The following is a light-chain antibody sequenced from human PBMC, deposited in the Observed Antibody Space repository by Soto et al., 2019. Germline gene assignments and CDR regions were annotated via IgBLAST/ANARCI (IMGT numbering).Light chain of an antibody. CDR1: SSDVGGYNY. CDR2: DVS. CDR3: SSYTSSSPVV. V-gene: IGLV2-14*01. J-gene: IGLJ2*01. Sequence: QSALTQPASVSGSPGQSITISCTGTSSDVGGYNYVSWYQQHPGKAPKLMIYDVSNRPSGVSNRFSGSKSGNMASLTISGLQAEDEADYYCSSYTSSSPVVFGGGTKVTVL.